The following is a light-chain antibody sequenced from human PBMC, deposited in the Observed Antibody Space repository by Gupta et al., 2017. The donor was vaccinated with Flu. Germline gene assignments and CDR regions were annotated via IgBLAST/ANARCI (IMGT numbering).Light chain of an antibody. CDR3: MQQIQSPYT. CDR2: LGY. CDR1: QRRVHRNGLKY. V-gene: IGKV2-28*01. Sequence: VMTQSLVSLPVTTGEPASISCRSGQRRVHRNGLKYVGWYLQKPGQSPQLLIYLGYKRAHGVPDRFSGSGYDTDFTLKINRGEAEDVGIYYCMQQIQSPYTFGRGTKVEIK. J-gene: IGKJ2*01.